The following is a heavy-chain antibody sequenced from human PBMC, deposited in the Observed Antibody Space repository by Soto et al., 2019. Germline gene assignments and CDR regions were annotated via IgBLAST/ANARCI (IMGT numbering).Heavy chain of an antibody. CDR1: GYTFTGYY. Sequence: ASVKVSCKASGYTFTGYYMHWVRQAPGQGLEWMGWINPNSGSTNYAQKLQGRVTMTRDTSISTAYMELRSLRSDDTAVYYCARVSPNFAVAGNFDYWGQGTLVTVSS. D-gene: IGHD6-19*01. CDR2: INPNSGST. V-gene: IGHV1-2*02. J-gene: IGHJ4*02. CDR3: ARVSPNFAVAGNFDY.